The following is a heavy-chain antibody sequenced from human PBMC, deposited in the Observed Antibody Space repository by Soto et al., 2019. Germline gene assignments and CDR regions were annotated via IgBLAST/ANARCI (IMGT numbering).Heavy chain of an antibody. CDR1: GFTLSDYY. CDR2: MSFSGSTI. CDR3: AGGDSGAFDS. D-gene: IGHD3-16*01. V-gene: IGHV3-11*01. Sequence: GGSLRLSCAASGFTLSDYYFTWIRQAPGKGLEWVSYMSFSGSTIYYADSVKGRFTISRDNAKNALYLQMNNLRPEDTAVYYCAGGDSGAFDSWGQGTLVTVSS. J-gene: IGHJ4*02.